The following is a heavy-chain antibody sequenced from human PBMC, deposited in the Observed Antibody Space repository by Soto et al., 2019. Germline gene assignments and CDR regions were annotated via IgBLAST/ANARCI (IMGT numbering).Heavy chain of an antibody. J-gene: IGHJ4*02. D-gene: IGHD4-17*01. CDR2: ISGSGGST. Sequence: GVSLRLSCAVSGFTFNNYDINWVHQAPGKGLEWVSGISGSGGSTHYADSVKGRFTISRDNSKNTLSLQMNSLRAEDTAVYYCVKKPTATVNCDFWGQGTLVTVTS. CDR3: VKKPTATVNCDF. CDR1: GFTFNNYD. V-gene: IGHV3-23*01.